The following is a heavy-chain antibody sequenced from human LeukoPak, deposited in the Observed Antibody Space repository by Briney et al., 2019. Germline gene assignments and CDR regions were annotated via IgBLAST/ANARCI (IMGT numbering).Heavy chain of an antibody. D-gene: IGHD3/OR15-3a*01. CDR2: IIPILGIA. J-gene: IGHJ4*02. CDR1: GGTFSSYA. CDR3: ARVSFGYYFDY. Sequence: SVKVSCKASGGTFSSYAISWVRQAPGQGLEWMGRIIPILGIANYAQKFQGRVTITADKSTSTAYMELSSLRSEDTAVYYCARVSFGYYFDYWAREPWSPSPQ. V-gene: IGHV1-69*04.